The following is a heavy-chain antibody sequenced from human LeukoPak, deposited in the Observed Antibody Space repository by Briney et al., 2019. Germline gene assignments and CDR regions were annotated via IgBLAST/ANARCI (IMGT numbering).Heavy chain of an antibody. V-gene: IGHV4-38-2*02. Sequence: SETLSLTCTVSGYSISSGYYWGWIRQPPGKGLEWIGSSCHSGSTYYNPSLKSLVTISVDTSKNQFYLKLSSVTAADTDVYYCARAPMYYYDSSGLDYYFDYWGQGTLVTVSS. CDR1: GYSISSGYY. J-gene: IGHJ4*02. D-gene: IGHD3-22*01. CDR3: ARAPMYYYDSSGLDYYFDY. CDR2: SCHSGST.